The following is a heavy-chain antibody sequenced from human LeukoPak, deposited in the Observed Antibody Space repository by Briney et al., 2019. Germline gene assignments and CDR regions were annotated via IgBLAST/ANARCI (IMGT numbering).Heavy chain of an antibody. V-gene: IGHV4-39*07. Sequence: SETLSLTCTVSGGSISSSSYYWGWIRQPPEKGLEWIGEINHSGSTNYNPSLKSRVTISVDTSKNQFSLKLSSVTAADTAVYYCASVRKGYCSSTSCYAKGYYYYYMDVWGKGTTVTISS. CDR3: ASVRKGYCSSTSCYAKGYYYYYMDV. D-gene: IGHD2-2*01. CDR2: INHSGST. CDR1: GGSISSSSYY. J-gene: IGHJ6*03.